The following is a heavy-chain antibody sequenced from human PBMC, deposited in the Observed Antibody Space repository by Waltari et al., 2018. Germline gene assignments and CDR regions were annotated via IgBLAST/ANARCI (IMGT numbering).Heavy chain of an antibody. CDR1: GGTFTDFG. V-gene: IGHV1-69*05. D-gene: IGHD1-1*01. CDR2: IIPMLDKT. Sequence: QVQLVQSGAEVKKPGSSVKVSCKTSGGTFTDFGISWVRQAPGQGFEWMGAIIPMLDKTAYAQKFQGRVTITSDESTDTAYMELRSLRAEDTAVYYCTEVATTGSWGQGTLVTVSS. CDR3: TEVATTGS. J-gene: IGHJ5*02.